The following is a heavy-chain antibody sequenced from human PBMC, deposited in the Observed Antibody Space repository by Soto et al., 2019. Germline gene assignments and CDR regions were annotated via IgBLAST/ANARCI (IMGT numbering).Heavy chain of an antibody. V-gene: IGHV3-30*18. Sequence: QVQLVESGGGVVQPGRSLRLSCAASGFTFSSYGMHWVRQAPGKGLEWVAVISYDGSNKYYADSVKGRFTISRDNSKNTLYLPMNSLRAEDTAVYYCAKAAGFTPWDYYYYMDVWGKGTTVTVSS. J-gene: IGHJ6*03. CDR3: AKAAGFTPWDYYYYMDV. CDR2: ISYDGSNK. CDR1: GFTFSSYG.